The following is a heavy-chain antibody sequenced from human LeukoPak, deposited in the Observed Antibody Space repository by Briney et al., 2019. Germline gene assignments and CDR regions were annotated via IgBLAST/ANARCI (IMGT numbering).Heavy chain of an antibody. V-gene: IGHV1-3*01. CDR2: ISAGNGNT. CDR3: ARDRGNYLLPY. D-gene: IGHD1-26*01. CDR1: GYSSSSYA. J-gene: IGHJ4*02. Sequence: ASVKVSCKASGYSSSSYAIGWVRQAPGQRLEWMGWISAGNGNTRYSQKFHDRLTISRDTPASTVYMELSSLRSEDTAIYYCARDRGNYLLPYWGQGTLVTVSS.